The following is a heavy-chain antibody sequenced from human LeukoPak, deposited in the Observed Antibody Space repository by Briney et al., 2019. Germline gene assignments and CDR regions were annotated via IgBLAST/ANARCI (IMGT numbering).Heavy chain of an antibody. CDR3: ARNRNYGFDY. J-gene: IGHJ4*02. Sequence: PGGSLRLSCTASGFPFIKYSMSWVRQAPGKGLEWIASIGIDGGNTKYADSVRGRFTISTDKTKNSLYLQMNSLRADDTAVYYCARNRNYGFDYWGQGTLVSVAS. V-gene: IGHV3-21*04. D-gene: IGHD4-17*01. CDR1: GFPFIKYS. CDR2: IGIDGGNT.